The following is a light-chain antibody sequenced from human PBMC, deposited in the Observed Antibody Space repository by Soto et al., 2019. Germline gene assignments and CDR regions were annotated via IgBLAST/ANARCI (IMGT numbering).Light chain of an antibody. CDR1: QSLVSSDGNTY. Sequence: DVVMTQSPLSLPVTLGQSASISCRSSQSLVSSDGNTYLNWFQQRPGQSPRRLIYYVSNRDSGVPDRFSGSGSGTDFTLRISRVEAEDVGVYYCMQGTHWPLTFGPGTKVDIK. CDR2: YVS. CDR3: MQGTHWPLT. V-gene: IGKV2-30*01. J-gene: IGKJ3*01.